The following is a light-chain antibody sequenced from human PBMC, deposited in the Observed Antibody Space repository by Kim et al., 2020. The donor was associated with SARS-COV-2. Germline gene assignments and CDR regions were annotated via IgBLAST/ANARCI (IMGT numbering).Light chain of an antibody. CDR1: SSDVGGYNY. Sequence: QSALTQPASVSGSPGQSITISCTGTSSDVGGYNYVSWYQQHPGKAPKLMIYDVSKRPSGVSNRFSGSKSGNTASLTISGLQAEDEADYYCSSYTSSSTRVLFGGGTQLTVL. CDR3: SSYTSSSTRVL. V-gene: IGLV2-14*03. CDR2: DVS. J-gene: IGLJ2*01.